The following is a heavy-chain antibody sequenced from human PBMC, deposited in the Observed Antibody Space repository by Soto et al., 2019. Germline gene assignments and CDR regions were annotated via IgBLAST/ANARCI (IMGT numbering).Heavy chain of an antibody. J-gene: IGHJ4*02. CDR1: GGSVSSSSYY. CDR2: IYYSGST. V-gene: IGHV4-39*01. Sequence: PSETLCLTCTVCGGSVSSSSYYWGWIRQPPGKGLEWIGNIYYSGSTSYNPSLRSRVTLSVDTSKNQFSLRLSSVTAAATAVYYRARRGGYGYTFDCCGQGTLVTASS. D-gene: IGHD3-16*01. CDR3: ARRGGYGYTFDC.